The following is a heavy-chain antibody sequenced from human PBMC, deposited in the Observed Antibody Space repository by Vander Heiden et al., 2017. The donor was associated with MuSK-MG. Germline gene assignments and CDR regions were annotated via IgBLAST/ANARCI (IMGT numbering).Heavy chain of an antibody. J-gene: IGHJ5*02. Sequence: QVTLKESGPVLVKPTETLTLTCTVSGFSLSNARMGVSWIRQPPGKALEWLAHIFSNDEKSYSTSLKSRLTISKDTSKSQVVLTMTNMDPVDTATYYCARIHGGYYDFWSGYHRVAWFDPWGQGTLVTVSS. D-gene: IGHD3-3*01. CDR3: ARIHGGYYDFWSGYHRVAWFDP. V-gene: IGHV2-26*01. CDR2: IFSNDEK. CDR1: GFSLSNARMG.